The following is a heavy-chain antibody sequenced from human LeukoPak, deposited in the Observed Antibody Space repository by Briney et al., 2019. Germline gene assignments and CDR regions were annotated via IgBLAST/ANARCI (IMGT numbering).Heavy chain of an antibody. CDR2: IYYSGST. V-gene: IGHV4-39*01. CDR1: GGSISGSSYY. J-gene: IGHJ3*02. Sequence: SETLSLTCTDSGGSISGSSYYWGWIRQPPGKGLEWIGSIYYSGSTYYNPSLKSRVTISVDTSKNQFSLKLSSVTAADTAVYYCARHRKDYYDSSGIGRAFDIWGQGTMVTVSS. CDR3: ARHRKDYYDSSGIGRAFDI. D-gene: IGHD3-22*01.